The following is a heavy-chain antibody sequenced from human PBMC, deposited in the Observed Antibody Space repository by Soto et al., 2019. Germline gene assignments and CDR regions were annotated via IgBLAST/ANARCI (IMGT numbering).Heavy chain of an antibody. CDR1: GCTFSSFG. J-gene: IGHJ4*02. CDR3: AKETHSNGYGSYFDY. D-gene: IGHD3-22*01. CDR2: ISSGGGLK. V-gene: IGHV3-30*18. Sequence: GGSLRRSCAASGCTFSSFGMHWVRQAPGKGLEWVAVISSGGGLKYDADSVKGRFTISRDNSKNTLYLQMNSLRAEDTAIYYCAKETHSNGYGSYFDYWGQGVLVTVSS.